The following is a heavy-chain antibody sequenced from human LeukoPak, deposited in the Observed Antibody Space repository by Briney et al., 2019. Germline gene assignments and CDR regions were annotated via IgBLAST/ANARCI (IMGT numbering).Heavy chain of an antibody. CDR2: IYYSGST. CDR1: GGSISSGGYY. J-gene: IGHJ4*02. V-gene: IGHV4-31*03. Sequence: SETLSLTCIVSGGSISSGGYYWSWIRQHPGKGLEWIGYIYYSGSTYYNPSLKSRVTISVDTSKNQFSLKLSSVTAADTAVYYCARESVYSSGWQSVDWGQGTLVTVSS. D-gene: IGHD6-19*01. CDR3: ARESVYSSGWQSVD.